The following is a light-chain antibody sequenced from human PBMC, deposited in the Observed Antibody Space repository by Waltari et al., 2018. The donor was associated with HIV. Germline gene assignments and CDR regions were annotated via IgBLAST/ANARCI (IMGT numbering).Light chain of an antibody. J-gene: IGLJ2*01. CDR1: STDVVIHDSNY. V-gene: IGLV2-14*03. Sequence: QSALTQPASVTGSPGQSITLSCTGISTDVVIHDSNYVSWYQSHPGKVPKLLIYDVSNRPSGVYHRFSGSKSGSTAFLTISGLQPEDEAIYYCTSYTSTPITTGVVFGGGTQLTVL. CDR3: TSYTSTPITTGVV. CDR2: DVS.